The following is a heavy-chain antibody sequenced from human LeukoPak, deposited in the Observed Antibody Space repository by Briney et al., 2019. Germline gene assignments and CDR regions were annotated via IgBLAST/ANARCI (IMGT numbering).Heavy chain of an antibody. CDR1: GGSFSGYY. D-gene: IGHD3-22*01. Sequence: SETLSLTCAVYGGSFSGYYWSWIRQPPGKGLEWIGEINHSGSTNYNPSLKGRVTISVDTSKNQFSLKLSSVTAADTAVYYCARGRTGSRITMKYFQHWGQGTLVTVSS. CDR3: ARGRTGSRITMKYFQH. V-gene: IGHV4-34*01. J-gene: IGHJ1*01. CDR2: INHSGST.